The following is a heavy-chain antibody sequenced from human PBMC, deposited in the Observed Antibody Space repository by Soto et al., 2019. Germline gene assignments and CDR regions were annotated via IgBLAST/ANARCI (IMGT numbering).Heavy chain of an antibody. CDR2: IYYNGNT. D-gene: IGHD4-4*01. J-gene: IGHJ6*02. Sequence: QVQLQESGPVLVKPSQTLSLTCTVSSAAINTLGYYWSWIRQHPGKGLEWIGYIYYNGNTYYNPSLQSRVTISVDTTTNRFSLKLSSVTAADTAMYYCARLDYSVTYYAMDVWGQGTTVTVSS. CDR1: SAAINTLGYY. V-gene: IGHV4-31*03. CDR3: ARLDYSVTYYAMDV.